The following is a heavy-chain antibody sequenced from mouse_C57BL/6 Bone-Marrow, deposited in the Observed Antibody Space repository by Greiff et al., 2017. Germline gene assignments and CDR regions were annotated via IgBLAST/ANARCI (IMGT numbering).Heavy chain of an antibody. Sequence: QVQLQQPGAELVKPGASVKMSCKASGYTFTSYWITWVKQRPGQGLEWIGDIYPGSGSTNYNEKFKSKATLTVDKSSSTAYTQLSSLTSEDSAVDYCSRNWDGSSFYFDYWGQGTTLTVSS. CDR2: IYPGSGST. D-gene: IGHD1-1*01. CDR3: SRNWDGSSFYFDY. J-gene: IGHJ2*01. CDR1: GYTFTSYW. V-gene: IGHV1-55*01.